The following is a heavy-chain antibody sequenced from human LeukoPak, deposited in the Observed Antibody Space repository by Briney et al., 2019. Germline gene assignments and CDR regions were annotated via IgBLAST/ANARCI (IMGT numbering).Heavy chain of an antibody. Sequence: SETLSLTCAVSGGSISSSNWWSWVRQPPGKGLEWIGSIYYSGSTYYNPSLESRVTISVDTSKNQFSLKVSSVTAADTAVYYCARVGSGWKFDYWGQGTLVTVSS. V-gene: IGHV4-39*01. CDR2: IYYSGST. D-gene: IGHD6-19*01. CDR3: ARVGSGWKFDY. J-gene: IGHJ4*02. CDR1: GGSISSSNW.